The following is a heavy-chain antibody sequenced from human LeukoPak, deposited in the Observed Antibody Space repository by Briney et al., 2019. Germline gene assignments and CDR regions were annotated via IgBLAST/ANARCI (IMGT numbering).Heavy chain of an antibody. Sequence: SQTLSLTCAVSGGSISSGGYSWSWIRQPPGKGLEWIGYIYHSGSTYYNPSLKSRVTISVDRSKNQFSLKLSSVTAADTAVYYCARGTFSAFDIWGQGTMVTVSS. V-gene: IGHV4-30-2*01. J-gene: IGHJ3*02. D-gene: IGHD1/OR15-1a*01. CDR1: GGSISSGGYS. CDR3: ARGTFSAFDI. CDR2: IYHSGST.